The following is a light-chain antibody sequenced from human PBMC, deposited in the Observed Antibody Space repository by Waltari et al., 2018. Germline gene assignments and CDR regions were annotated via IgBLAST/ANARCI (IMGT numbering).Light chain of an antibody. Sequence: DIQMSKSPYSLSASVGDRVTITCRASQGISSYVNWYQQKPGKAPKLLIYYANSLASGVPSRFTGCRSGPDFTLSISSLQPEDFPTYYCQQGTSYPRTLGQGTNVEIK. CDR2: YAN. J-gene: IGKJ1*01. CDR3: QQGTSYPRT. V-gene: IGKV1-39*01. CDR1: QGISSY.